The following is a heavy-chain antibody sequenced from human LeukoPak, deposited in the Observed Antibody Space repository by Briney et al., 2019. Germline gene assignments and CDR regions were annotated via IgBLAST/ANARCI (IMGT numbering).Heavy chain of an antibody. D-gene: IGHD3-10*01. Sequence: GGSLRLSCAASGFTFDDYAMHWVRQAPGKGLEWVSGISWNSGSIGYADSVKGRFTISRDNAKNSLYLQMNSLRAEDTALYYGARYLNPLYSWCGELLTCYGMDVWAQGTTVTV. V-gene: IGHV3-9*01. J-gene: IGHJ6*02. CDR3: ARYLNPLYSWCGELLTCYGMDV. CDR2: ISWNSGSI. CDR1: GFTFDDYA.